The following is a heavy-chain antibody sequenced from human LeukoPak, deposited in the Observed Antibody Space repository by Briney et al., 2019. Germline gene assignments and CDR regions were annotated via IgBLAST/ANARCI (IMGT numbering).Heavy chain of an antibody. D-gene: IGHD5-24*01. CDR3: TREGDPDGYITYFDY. CDR2: IYYSGST. V-gene: IGHV4-59*01. J-gene: IGHJ4*02. CDR1: GGSISSYY. Sequence: SETLSLTCTVSGGSISSYYWSWIRQPPGKGLEWIGYIYYSGSTNYNPSLKSRVTISVDTSKNQFSLKLSSVTAADMAVYYCTREGDPDGYITYFDYWGQGTLVTVSS.